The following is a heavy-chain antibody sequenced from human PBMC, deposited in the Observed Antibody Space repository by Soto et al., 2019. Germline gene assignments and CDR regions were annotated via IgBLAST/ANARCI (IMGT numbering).Heavy chain of an antibody. CDR2: ISSSSSYI. V-gene: IGHV3-21*01. Sequence: SLRLSCAASGFTFSSYSMNWVRQAPGKGLEWVSSISSSSSYIYYADSVKGRFTISRDNAKNSLYLQMNSLGAEDTAVYYCARDRLELSWTFDYWGQGTLVTVSS. J-gene: IGHJ4*02. CDR3: ARDRLELSWTFDY. D-gene: IGHD1-7*01. CDR1: GFTFSSYS.